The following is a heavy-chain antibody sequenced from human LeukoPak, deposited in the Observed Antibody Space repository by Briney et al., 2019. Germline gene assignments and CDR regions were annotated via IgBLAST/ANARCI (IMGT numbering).Heavy chain of an antibody. CDR3: GKEKGFSSPYYYYYMDV. D-gene: IGHD6-13*01. CDR1: GFTFSAYV. J-gene: IGHJ6*03. CDR2: ISSSGGST. V-gene: IGHV3-23*01. Sequence: GGSLRLSCAASGFTFSAYVMTWVRQAPGKGLEWVSAISSSGGSTYYADSVKGRFPISRDNSKNPLYLQMNTLRAEDTALYYCGKEKGFSSPYYYYYMDVWGKGTTVTVSS.